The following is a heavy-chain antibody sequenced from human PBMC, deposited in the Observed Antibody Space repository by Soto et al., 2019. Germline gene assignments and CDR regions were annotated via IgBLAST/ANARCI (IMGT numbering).Heavy chain of an antibody. CDR2: IYYSGST. D-gene: IGHD3-10*01. V-gene: IGHV4-59*01. CDR1: GGSISSYY. Sequence: SETLSLTCTVSGGSISSYYWSWIRQPPGKGLEWIGYIYYSGSTNYNPSLKSRVTISVDMSKNQFSLKLSSVTAADTAVYYCARVLLWFGEKVGYGMDVWGQGTTVTVSS. CDR3: ARVLLWFGEKVGYGMDV. J-gene: IGHJ6*02.